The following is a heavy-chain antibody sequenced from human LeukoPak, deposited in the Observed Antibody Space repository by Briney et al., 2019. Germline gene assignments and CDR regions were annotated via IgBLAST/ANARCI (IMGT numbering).Heavy chain of an antibody. CDR2: IYHSGST. D-gene: IGHD6-19*01. J-gene: IGHJ6*04. V-gene: IGHV4-30-2*01. CDR3: ARGISGWYRYYGMDV. Sequence: PSQTLSLTCAVSGGSISSGGYSWSWIRQPPGKGLEWIGYIYHSGSTYYNPSLKSRVTISVDTSKNQFSLKLSSVTAADTAVYYCARGISGWYRYYGMDVWGKGTTVTVSS. CDR1: GGSISSGGYS.